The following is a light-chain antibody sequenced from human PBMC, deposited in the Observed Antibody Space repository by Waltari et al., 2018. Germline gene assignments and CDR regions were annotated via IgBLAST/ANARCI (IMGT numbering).Light chain of an antibody. CDR1: SGSVPTGYY. CDR3: VLYMGRGISI. J-gene: IGLJ2*01. Sequence: QTVVTQEPSFSVSPGGTVTLTCGLSSGSVPTGYYPNWYQQTPGQAPRTLIFSTNTRSSGVPDRFSGSILGNKAALTITGAQADDESDYYCVLYMGRGISIFGGGTKVTVL. CDR2: STN. V-gene: IGLV8-61*01.